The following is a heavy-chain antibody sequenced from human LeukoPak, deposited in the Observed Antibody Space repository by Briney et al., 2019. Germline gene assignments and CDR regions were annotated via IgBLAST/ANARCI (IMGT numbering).Heavy chain of an antibody. D-gene: IGHD5-18*01. CDR2: IYHSGST. CDR3: AREGVDTAMATGY. V-gene: IGHV4-38-2*02. J-gene: IGHJ4*02. Sequence: PSETLSLTCTVSGYSISSGYYWGWIRQPPGKGLEWIGSIYHSGSTYYNPSLKSRVTISVDTSKNQFSLKLSSVTAADTAVYYCAREGVDTAMATGYWGQGTLVTVSS. CDR1: GYSISSGYY.